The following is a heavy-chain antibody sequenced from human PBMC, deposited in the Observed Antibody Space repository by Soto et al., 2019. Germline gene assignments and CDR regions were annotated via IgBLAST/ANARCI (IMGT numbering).Heavy chain of an antibody. CDR1: GGSISSGGYY. J-gene: IGHJ4*02. CDR2: IYYSGST. D-gene: IGHD4-17*01. Sequence: QVQLQESGPGLVKPSQTLSLTCTVSGGSISSGGYYWSWIRQHPGKGLEWIGYIYYSGSTYYNPSLKSRVTISVDTSKNQFSLKLSSVTAADTAVYYCARANNDYGDYGRVDYWGQGTLVTVSS. CDR3: ARANNDYGDYGRVDY. V-gene: IGHV4-31*03.